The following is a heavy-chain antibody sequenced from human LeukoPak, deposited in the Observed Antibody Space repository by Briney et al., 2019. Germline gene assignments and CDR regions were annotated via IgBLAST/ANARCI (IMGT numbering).Heavy chain of an antibody. CDR2: IDPDDSYT. CDR3: ARRNASGCDDY. Sequence: GESLKISCKGSGYSFTNLWISWVRQMPGKGLEWMGRIDPDDSYTICSPPFQGHVTFSADRSISTAYLQWSSLKASDTAMYYCARRNASGCDDYWGQGTLVTVSS. J-gene: IGHJ4*02. V-gene: IGHV5-10-1*01. CDR1: GYSFTNLW. D-gene: IGHD6-19*01.